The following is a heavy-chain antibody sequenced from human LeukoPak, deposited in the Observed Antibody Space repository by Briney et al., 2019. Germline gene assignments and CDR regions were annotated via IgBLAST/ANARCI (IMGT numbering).Heavy chain of an antibody. Sequence: ASVKVSCKASGYTFTSYAMHWVRQAPGQRLEWMGWINAGNGNTKYSQKFQGRVTITADESTSTAYMELSSLRSEDTAVYYCARVRRYYDFWSGFDYWGQGTLVTVSS. CDR3: ARVRRYYDFWSGFDY. CDR1: GYTFTSYA. D-gene: IGHD3-3*01. V-gene: IGHV1-3*01. J-gene: IGHJ4*02. CDR2: INAGNGNT.